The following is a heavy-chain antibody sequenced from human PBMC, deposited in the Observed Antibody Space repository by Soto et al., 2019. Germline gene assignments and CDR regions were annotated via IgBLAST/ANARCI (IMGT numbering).Heavy chain of an antibody. CDR3: ARDHLILPAHDFFYGSDV. J-gene: IGHJ6*02. CDR1: GFTFSMYP. D-gene: IGHD2-21*02. Sequence: DVKLVESGGGLVQPGDSLRLSCEVSGFTFSMYPMSWVRQSPGKGLEWVAKIPQDGVDGHYADSVKGRFTISRDNGKNSLYLQLNNLRAEDTAVYYCARDHLILPAHDFFYGSDVWGRGATVTVS. CDR2: IPQDGVDG. V-gene: IGHV3-7*03.